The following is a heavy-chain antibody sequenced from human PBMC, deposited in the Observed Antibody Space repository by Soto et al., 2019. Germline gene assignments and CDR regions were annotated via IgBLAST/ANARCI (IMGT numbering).Heavy chain of an antibody. V-gene: IGHV6-1*01. Sequence: SQTLSLTCAISGDSVSSNSAAWNWIRQSLSRGLEWLGRTYYRSKWYNDYAVSVKSRITINPDTSKNQFSLQLNSVTPEDTAVYYCARSRVQLERRYYYYGMDVWGQGTTVTVSS. CDR2: TYYRSKWYN. CDR1: GDSVSSNSAA. D-gene: IGHD1-1*01. CDR3: ARSRVQLERRYYYYGMDV. J-gene: IGHJ6*02.